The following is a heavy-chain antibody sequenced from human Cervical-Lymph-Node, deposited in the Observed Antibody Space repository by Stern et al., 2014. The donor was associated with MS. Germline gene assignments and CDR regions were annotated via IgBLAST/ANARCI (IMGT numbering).Heavy chain of an antibody. CDR3: ARDEIAVAGKMYYYYGMDV. CDR2: IYYSGST. Sequence: SSGGYYWSWIRQHPGKGLEWIGYIYYSGSTYYNPSLKSRVTISVDTSKNQFSLKLSSVTAADTAVYYCARDEIAVAGKMYYYYGMDVWGQGTTVTVSS. J-gene: IGHJ6*02. D-gene: IGHD6-19*01. CDR1: SSGGYY. V-gene: IGHV4-31*02.